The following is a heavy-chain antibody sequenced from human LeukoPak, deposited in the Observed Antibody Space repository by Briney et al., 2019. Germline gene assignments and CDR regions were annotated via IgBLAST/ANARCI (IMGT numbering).Heavy chain of an antibody. CDR2: IYPGDSDT. D-gene: IGHD2-8*01. Sequence: GESLQISFKGSGYSFTSYWIGWVRPMPGKGLEWMGIIYPGDSDTRYSPSFQGQVTISADKSISTAYLQWSSLKASDTAMYYCAGPRGYCTNGVCYDAFDIWGQGTMVTVSS. J-gene: IGHJ3*02. V-gene: IGHV5-51*01. CDR1: GYSFTSYW. CDR3: AGPRGYCTNGVCYDAFDI.